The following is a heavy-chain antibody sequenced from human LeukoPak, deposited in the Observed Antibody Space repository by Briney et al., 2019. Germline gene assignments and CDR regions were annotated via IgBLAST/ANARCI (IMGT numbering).Heavy chain of an antibody. CDR1: GFTVSSNY. V-gene: IGHV3-53*01. D-gene: IGHD6-13*01. CDR3: ANTQQLVRGYFDY. J-gene: IGHJ4*02. CDR2: IYSGGST. Sequence: GGSLRLSCAASGFTVSSNYMSWVRQAPGKGLEWVSVIYSGGSTYYADSVKGRFTISRDNSKNTLYLQMNSLRAEDTAVYYCANTQQLVRGYFDYWGQGTLVTVSS.